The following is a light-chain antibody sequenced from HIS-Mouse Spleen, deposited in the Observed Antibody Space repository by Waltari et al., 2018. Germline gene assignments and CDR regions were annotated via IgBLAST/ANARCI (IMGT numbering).Light chain of an antibody. Sequence: SYELTQPPSVSVSPGQTARITCSGDALPKQYAYWYQQKPGQAPVLVIYKDSERPSGIAERFSGSRSGTTVTLTISGVQAEDEADYYCQSADSSGTYWVFGGGTKLTVL. CDR2: KDS. J-gene: IGLJ3*02. CDR1: ALPKQY. CDR3: QSADSSGTYWV. V-gene: IGLV3-25*03.